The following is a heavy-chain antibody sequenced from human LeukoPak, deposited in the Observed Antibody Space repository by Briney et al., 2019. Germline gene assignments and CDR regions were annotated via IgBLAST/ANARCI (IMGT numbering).Heavy chain of an antibody. Sequence: PSETLSLTCTVSGGSISSGDYHWSWIRQPPGKGLEWIGYIYYSGSTYYNPSLKSRVTISVDTSKNQFSLKLSSVTAADTAVYYCIRRLVRYFDWLLNHDAFDIWGQGTMVTVSS. J-gene: IGHJ3*02. D-gene: IGHD3-9*01. CDR3: IRRLVRYFDWLLNHDAFDI. CDR2: IYYSGST. V-gene: IGHV4-30-4*08. CDR1: GGSISSGDYH.